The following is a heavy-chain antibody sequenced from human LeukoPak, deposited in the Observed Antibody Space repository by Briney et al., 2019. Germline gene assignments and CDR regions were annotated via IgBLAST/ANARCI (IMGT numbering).Heavy chain of an antibody. J-gene: IGHJ3*02. CDR1: GVSISSYY. CDR3: ARGAPRDYVLRFLEWSTPHDAFDI. Sequence: SETLSLTCTVSGVSISSYYWSWIRQPPGKGLEWIGYIYYSGSTNYNPSLKSRVTISVDTSKNQFSLKLSSVTAADTAVYYCARGAPRDYVLRFLEWSTPHDAFDIWGQGTMVTVSS. V-gene: IGHV4-59*12. CDR2: IYYSGST. D-gene: IGHD3-3*01.